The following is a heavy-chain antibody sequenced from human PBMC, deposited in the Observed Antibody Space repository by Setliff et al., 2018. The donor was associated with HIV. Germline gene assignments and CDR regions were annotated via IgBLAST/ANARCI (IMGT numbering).Heavy chain of an antibody. J-gene: IGHJ6*02. V-gene: IGHV4-4*07. CDR2: MYTSGST. Sequence: SETLSLTCTVSGDSIGYYYWSWIRQPAGRGLEWIGRMYTSGSTNYNPSLKSRVTISVDTSKRQFSLKLSSVTAADTAVYYCAREERKAPAGSGYYYYGMDVWGQGTMVTVS. CDR3: AREERKAPAGSGYYYYGMDV. CDR1: GDSIGYYY. D-gene: IGHD6-13*01.